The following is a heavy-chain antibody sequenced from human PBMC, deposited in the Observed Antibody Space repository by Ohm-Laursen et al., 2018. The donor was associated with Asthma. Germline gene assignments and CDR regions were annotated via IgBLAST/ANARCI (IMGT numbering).Heavy chain of an antibody. Sequence: DSVKGRFTISRDNSKNTLYLQMNSLRAEDTAVYYCATNDYGDYSIFDYWGQGTLVTVSS. J-gene: IGHJ4*02. CDR3: ATNDYGDYSIFDY. D-gene: IGHD4-17*01. V-gene: IGHV3-30*07.